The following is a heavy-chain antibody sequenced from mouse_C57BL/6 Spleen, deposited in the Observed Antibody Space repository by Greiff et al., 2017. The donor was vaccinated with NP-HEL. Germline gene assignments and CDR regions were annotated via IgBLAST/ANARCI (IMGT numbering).Heavy chain of an antibody. CDR2: IYPGSGST. CDR1: GYTFTSYW. V-gene: IGHV1-55*01. CDR3: ARLKDYYNPWFAY. D-gene: IGHD1-1*01. J-gene: IGHJ3*01. Sequence: VQLQQSGAELVKPGASVKMSCKASGYTFTSYWITWVKQRPGQGLEWIGDIYPGSGSTNYNEKFKSKATLTVDTSSSTAYMQLSSLTSEDSAVYYCARLKDYYNPWFAYWGQGTLVTVSA.